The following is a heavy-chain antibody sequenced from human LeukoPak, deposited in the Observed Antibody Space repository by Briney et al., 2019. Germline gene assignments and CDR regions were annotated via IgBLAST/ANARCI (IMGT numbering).Heavy chain of an antibody. CDR3: ARGDYGDP. D-gene: IGHD4-17*01. Sequence: GGSLRLSCVASGFPFSSYWMTWVRQAPGKGLEWVANIKQDGSKKSYVDSVKGRFTISRDNAKNSLYLQMNSLRAEDTAVYYCARGDYGDPWGQGTLVTVSS. J-gene: IGHJ5*02. V-gene: IGHV3-7*04. CDR1: GFPFSSYW. CDR2: IKQDGSKK.